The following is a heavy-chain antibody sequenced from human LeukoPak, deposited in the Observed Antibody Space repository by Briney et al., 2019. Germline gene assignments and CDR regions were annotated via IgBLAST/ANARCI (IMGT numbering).Heavy chain of an antibody. CDR3: ARGHHRTFCYFDY. J-gene: IGHJ4*02. Sequence: PSETLSLTCTVSGGSISSYYWSWIRQPPGKGLERIGYSYYSGSTNYNPSLKSRVTISVDTSKIQFSLKLSSVTAADTSLYYCARGHHRTFCYFDYWGQGTLVTVSS. V-gene: IGHV4-59*01. D-gene: IGHD1-14*01. CDR1: GGSISSYY. CDR2: SYYSGST.